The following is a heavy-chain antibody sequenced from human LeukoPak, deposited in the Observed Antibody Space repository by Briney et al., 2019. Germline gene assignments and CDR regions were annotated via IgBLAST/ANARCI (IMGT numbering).Heavy chain of an antibody. V-gene: IGHV4-39*01. Sequence: PSETLSLTCTVSGGSISSSSYYWGWIRQPPGKGLEWIGSIYYSGSTYYNPSLKSRVTISVDTSKNQFSLKLSAVTAADTAVCYCARHPLNGGNDYWGQGTLVTVSS. CDR3: ARHPLNGGNDY. J-gene: IGHJ4*02. D-gene: IGHD3-10*01. CDR1: GGSISSSSYY. CDR2: IYYSGST.